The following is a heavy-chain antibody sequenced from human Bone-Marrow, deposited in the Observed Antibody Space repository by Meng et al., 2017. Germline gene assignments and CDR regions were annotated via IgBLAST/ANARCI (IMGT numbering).Heavy chain of an antibody. J-gene: IGHJ4*02. V-gene: IGHV3-21*01. D-gene: IGHD6-13*01. CDR3: ASIGSSWSVDY. CDR1: GFTFRSYS. CDR2: ISSSSSYI. Sequence: GESLKISCAASGFTFRSYSMNWVRQAPGKGLEWVSSISSSSSYIYYADSVKGRFTISRDNAKNSLYLQMNSLRAEDTAVYYCASIGSSWSVDYWGQGTLVTVSS.